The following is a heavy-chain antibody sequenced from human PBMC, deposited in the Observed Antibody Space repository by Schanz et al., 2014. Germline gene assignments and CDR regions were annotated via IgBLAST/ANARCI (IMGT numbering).Heavy chain of an antibody. CDR1: GFTFRRYG. CDR3: ARGSGTFDS. Sequence: EVHLVESGGCLVQPGGSLRLSCAASGFTFRRYGMSWVRQAPGKGLEWVSVIAGDGGGPNYVDSVKGRFTISRDNSDNTLYLQMNNLRAEDTAVYYCARGSGTFDSWGQGTLVTVSS. D-gene: IGHD3-3*01. J-gene: IGHJ4*02. V-gene: IGHV3-23*04. CDR2: IAGDGGGP.